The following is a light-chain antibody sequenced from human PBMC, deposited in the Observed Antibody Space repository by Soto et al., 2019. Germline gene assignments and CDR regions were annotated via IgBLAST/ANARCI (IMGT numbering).Light chain of an antibody. Sequence: EIVLTQSPGTLSLSPGESATLSCGASESVSSSYLAWYQQKPGQAPRLLIYGATTRLRGVPDRFSGSGSGTDFTLTISRLEPEDFAVYYCQQYGSSPFTFGPGTEVDI. CDR3: QQYGSSPFT. J-gene: IGKJ3*01. V-gene: IGKV3-20*01. CDR1: ESVSSSY. CDR2: GAT.